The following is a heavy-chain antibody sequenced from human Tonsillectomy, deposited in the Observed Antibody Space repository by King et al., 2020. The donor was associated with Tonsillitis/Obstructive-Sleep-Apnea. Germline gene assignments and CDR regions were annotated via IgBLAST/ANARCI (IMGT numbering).Heavy chain of an antibody. CDR1: GFSISTYA. CDR3: AKVRLRFLEWEANWFDP. V-gene: IGHV3-30*18. J-gene: IGHJ5*02. CDR2: ISYDGSNK. Sequence: VQLQESGGGVVQPGRSLRLSCAGSGFSISTYAMHWVRHAPGKGLEWWALISYDGSNKYYADSVKCRFTISRDNSKNTLYLQMNSLRTEDTAVYYCAKVRLRFLEWEANWFDPWGQGTLVTVSS. D-gene: IGHD3-3*01.